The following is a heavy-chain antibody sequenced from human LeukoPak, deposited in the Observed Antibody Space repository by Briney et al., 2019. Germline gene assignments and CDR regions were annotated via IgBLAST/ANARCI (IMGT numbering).Heavy chain of an antibody. CDR2: IIVGSGAT. CDR3: ARRLRFGNWFDP. CDR1: GFTFSTSA. V-gene: IGHV1-58*01. D-gene: IGHD3-3*01. J-gene: IGHJ5*02. Sequence: GASVKVSCKTSGFTFSTSAVQWVRQARGQRLEWIGWIIVGSGATNYAQSLQGRFTITRDMSTNTAYMELSSLRSEDTAVYYCARRLRFGNWFDPWGQGTLVTVSS.